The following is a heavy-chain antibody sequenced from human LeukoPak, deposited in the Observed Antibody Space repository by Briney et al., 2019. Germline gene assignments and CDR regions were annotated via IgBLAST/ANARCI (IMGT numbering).Heavy chain of an antibody. Sequence: SETLSLTCTVSGYSISSDYYWGWIRQPPGKGLEWIGSVHHSGRTYYNPSLKSRVTISVDTSKNQFSLKLSSVTAADTAVYYCARDQGARYYGSGSYYNYYFDYWGQGTLVTVSS. J-gene: IGHJ4*02. CDR2: VHHSGRT. V-gene: IGHV4-38-2*02. D-gene: IGHD3-10*01. CDR3: ARDQGARYYGSGSYYNYYFDY. CDR1: GYSISSDYY.